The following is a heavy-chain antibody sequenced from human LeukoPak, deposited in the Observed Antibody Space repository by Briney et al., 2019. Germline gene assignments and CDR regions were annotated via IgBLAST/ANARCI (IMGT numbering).Heavy chain of an antibody. V-gene: IGHV4-31*03. J-gene: IGHJ4*02. CDR1: GSSIRSGGYY. D-gene: IGHD3-10*01. CDR2: IFYSGST. Sequence: PSQTLSLTCTVSGSSIRSGGYYWSWIRQHPGKGLEWIGYIFYSGSTYYNPSLKSRLTISADTSKNQFSLKLSSVTAADTAVYYCARRITTGGVFDYWGRGTLVTVSS. CDR3: ARRITTGGVFDY.